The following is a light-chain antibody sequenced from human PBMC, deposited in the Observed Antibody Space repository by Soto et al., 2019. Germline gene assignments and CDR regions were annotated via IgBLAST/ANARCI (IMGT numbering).Light chain of an antibody. J-gene: IGKJ2*01. Sequence: EIVMTQSPATLSVSPGERATLSCRASQSVSSNLARYQQKPGQAPRLLIYGAASRATGITDRFSGSGSGTEFTLTISSLQSEDFAVYYCQQYDNWPPSFGQGTKLEIK. CDR2: GAA. CDR3: QQYDNWPPS. V-gene: IGKV3-15*01. CDR1: QSVSSN.